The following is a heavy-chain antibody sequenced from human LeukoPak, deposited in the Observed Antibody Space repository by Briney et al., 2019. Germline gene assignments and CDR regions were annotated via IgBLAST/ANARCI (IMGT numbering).Heavy chain of an antibody. J-gene: IGHJ4*02. CDR1: GYTFTGYY. Sequence: ASVKVSCKASGYTFTGYYMHWVRQAPGQGLEWMGRINPNSGGTNYAQKFQGRVTMTRDTSISTAYMELRRLRSDDTAVYYCARVGYYDFWSGYYALHYFDYWGQGTLVTVSS. CDR2: INPNSGGT. V-gene: IGHV1-2*06. D-gene: IGHD3-3*01. CDR3: ARVGYYDFWSGYYALHYFDY.